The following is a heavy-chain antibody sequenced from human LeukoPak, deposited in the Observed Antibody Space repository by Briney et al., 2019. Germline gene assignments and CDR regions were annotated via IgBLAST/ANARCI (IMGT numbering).Heavy chain of an antibody. V-gene: IGHV3-9*01. CDR1: GFTFDDYA. CDR2: ISWNSGSI. D-gene: IGHD6-19*01. Sequence: DPGGSLRLSCAASGFTFDDYAMPWVRHAPGKGLEWVSGISWNSGSIGYADSVKGRFTISRDNAKNSLYLQMNSLRAEDTALYYCAKDTGAHIAVAGNHFDYWGQGTLVTVSS. CDR3: AKDTGAHIAVAGNHFDY. J-gene: IGHJ4*02.